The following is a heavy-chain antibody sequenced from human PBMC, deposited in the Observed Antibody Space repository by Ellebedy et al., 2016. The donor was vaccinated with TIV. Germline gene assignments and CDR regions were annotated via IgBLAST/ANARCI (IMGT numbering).Heavy chain of an antibody. D-gene: IGHD3-10*01. J-gene: IGHJ6*02. CDR3: ARHSLQSYNDHGLDV. Sequence: KVSCKGSGYSFTTYWISWVRQMPGKGLEWMGRIDPSNSYTNYSPSFQGHVTISVDRSISTAYLQWSSLKASDTAMYYCARHSLQSYNDHGLDVWGQGTTVTVSS. V-gene: IGHV5-10-1*01. CDR2: IDPSNSYT. CDR1: GYSFTTYW.